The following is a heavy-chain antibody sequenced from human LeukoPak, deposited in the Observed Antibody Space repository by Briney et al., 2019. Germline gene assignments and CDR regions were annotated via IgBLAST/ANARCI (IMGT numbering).Heavy chain of an antibody. J-gene: IGHJ5*02. CDR1: GVSISSYY. Sequence: SETLSLTCTVSGVSISSYYWSWIRQPAGKGLEWIGRIYTSGSTNYNPSLKSRVTMPVDTSKNQFSLKLSSVTAADTAVYYCARVMGRRGWFDPWGQGTLVTVSS. V-gene: IGHV4-4*07. CDR3: ARVMGRRGWFDP. CDR2: IYTSGST. D-gene: IGHD2-8*01.